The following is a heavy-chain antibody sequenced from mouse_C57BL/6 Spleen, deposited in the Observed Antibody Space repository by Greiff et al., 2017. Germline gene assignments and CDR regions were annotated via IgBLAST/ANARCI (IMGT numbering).Heavy chain of an antibody. V-gene: IGHV1-54*01. J-gene: IGHJ3*01. CDR2: INPGSGGT. Sequence: QVQLQQSGAELVRPGTSVKVSCKASGYAFTNYLIEWVKQRPGQGLEWIGVINPGSGGTNYNEKFKGKATLTADKSSSTAYMQLSSLTSEDSAVYFCARGGYVGAWFAYWGQGTLVTVSA. CDR3: ARGGYVGAWFAY. CDR1: GYAFTNYL. D-gene: IGHD2-2*01.